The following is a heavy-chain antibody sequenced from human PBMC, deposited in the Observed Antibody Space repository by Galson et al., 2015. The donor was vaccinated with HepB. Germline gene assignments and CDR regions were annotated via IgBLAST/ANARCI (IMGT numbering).Heavy chain of an antibody. CDR2: FDPEDGET. Sequence: SVKVSCKVSGYTLTELSMHWVRQAPGKGLEWMGGFDPEDGETIYAQKFQGRVTMTEDTSTDTAYMELSSLRSEDTAVYYCATDSPGSGSYYNVYYYYYGMDVWGQGTTVTVSS. CDR3: ATDSPGSGSYYNVYYYYYGMDV. CDR1: GYTLTELS. D-gene: IGHD3-10*01. J-gene: IGHJ6*02. V-gene: IGHV1-24*01.